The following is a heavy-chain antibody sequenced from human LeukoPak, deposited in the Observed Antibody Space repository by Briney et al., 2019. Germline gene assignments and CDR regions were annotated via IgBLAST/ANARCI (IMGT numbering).Heavy chain of an antibody. CDR3: ARDSVAGFIAAAGTSWFDP. D-gene: IGHD6-13*01. CDR1: GVAFTSYA. CDR2: MIPTFGTA. J-gene: IGHJ5*02. V-gene: IGHV1-69*13. Sequence: SVKVSCTASGVAFTSYAISWVPQAPGQGVRRMGGMIPTFGTATYQQKFQGRVTITPDESTSTAYMELSSLRSEDTAVYYCARDSVAGFIAAAGTSWFDPWGQGTLVSVSS.